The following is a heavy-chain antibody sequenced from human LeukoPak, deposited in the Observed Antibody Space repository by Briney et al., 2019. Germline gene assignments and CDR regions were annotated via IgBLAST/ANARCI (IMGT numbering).Heavy chain of an antibody. CDR2: IYYSGST. CDR3: ARLPTPYTWGNWFDP. D-gene: IGHD4-23*01. J-gene: IGHJ5*02. Sequence: SETLSLTCTVSGDSSSSRSYYWGWIRQPPGKGLEWIGSIYYSGSTYYNPSLKSRITISLDTSKNQLSLRLSSVTAADTAVYYCARLPTPYTWGNWFDPWGQGTLVTVSS. V-gene: IGHV4-39*01. CDR1: GDSSSSRSYY.